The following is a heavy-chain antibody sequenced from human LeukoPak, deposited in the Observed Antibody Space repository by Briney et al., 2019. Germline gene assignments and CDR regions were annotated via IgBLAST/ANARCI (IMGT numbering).Heavy chain of an antibody. CDR2: IYYSGST. V-gene: IGHV4-59*12. CDR1: GGSISSYY. CDR3: ARKLKDYGN. Sequence: SETLSLTCTVSGGSISSYYWSWIRQPPGKGLEWIGYIYYSGSTNYNPSLKSRVTISVDTSKNQFSLKLSSVTAADTAVYYCARKLKDYGNWGQGTLVTVSS. D-gene: IGHD3-16*01. J-gene: IGHJ4*02.